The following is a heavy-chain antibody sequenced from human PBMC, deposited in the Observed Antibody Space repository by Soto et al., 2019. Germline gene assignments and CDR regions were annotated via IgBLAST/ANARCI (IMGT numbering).Heavy chain of an antibody. V-gene: IGHV3-23*01. D-gene: IGHD3-10*01. CDR3: AKGLLIMVRKVIIPPRYYYGMYV. CDR2: ISGSGGTT. Sequence: PGGSLRLSCAASGFTFADHAMSSIRQATGKGLEWVSVISGSGGTTYYEDSVKGRFTISRDNAKNTLYLQRNSLRAEDTAVYYCAKGLLIMVRKVIIPPRYYYGMYVWGQGTTVTAP. J-gene: IGHJ6*02. CDR1: GFTFADHA.